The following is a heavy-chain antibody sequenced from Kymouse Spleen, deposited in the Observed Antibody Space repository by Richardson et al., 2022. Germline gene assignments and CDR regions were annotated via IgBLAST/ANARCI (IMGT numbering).Heavy chain of an antibody. CDR3: ARGRSSSSEGYYYGMDV. D-gene: IGHD6-6*01. CDR1: GGSFSGYY. Sequence: QVQLQQWGAGLLKPSETLSLTCAVYGGSFSGYYWSWIRQPPGKGLEWIGEINHSGSTNYNPSLKSRVTISVDTSKNQFSLKLSSVTAADTAVYYCARGRSSSSEGYYYGMDVWGQGTTVTVSS. J-gene: IGHJ6*02. V-gene: IGHV4-34*01. CDR2: INHSGST.